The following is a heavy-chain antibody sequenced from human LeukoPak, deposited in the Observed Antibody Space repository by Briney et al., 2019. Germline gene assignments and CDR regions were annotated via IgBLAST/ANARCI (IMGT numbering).Heavy chain of an antibody. J-gene: IGHJ4*02. CDR1: GFTFSSYG. CDR2: ISYDGSNK. V-gene: IGHV3-30*18. D-gene: IGHD5-18*01. Sequence: GRSLRLSCAAFGFTFSSYGMHWVRQAPGKGLEWVAVISYDGSNKYYADSVKGRLTISRDNSKNTLYLQMNSLRAEDTAVYYCAKEEQYSYAIWGQGTLVTVSS. CDR3: AKEEQYSYAI.